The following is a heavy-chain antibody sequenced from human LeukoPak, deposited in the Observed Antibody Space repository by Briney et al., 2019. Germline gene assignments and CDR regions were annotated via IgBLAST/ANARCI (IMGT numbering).Heavy chain of an antibody. CDR1: GASITIPDYY. V-gene: IGHV4-34*01. D-gene: IGHD5-24*01. Sequence: SETLSLTCAVSGASITIPDYYCSWLRQPPGKGLEWIGEIHPSGIFYYNSSLLSRVTISIDTSKSQFSLRLTSVTAAGTAFYYCARGRDRSKAGDHWGQGSLVTVSS. CDR2: IHPSGIF. J-gene: IGHJ4*02. CDR3: ARGRDRSKAGDH.